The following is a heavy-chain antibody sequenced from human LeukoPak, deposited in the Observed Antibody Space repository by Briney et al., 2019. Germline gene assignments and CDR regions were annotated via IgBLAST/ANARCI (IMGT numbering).Heavy chain of an antibody. J-gene: IGHJ4*02. Sequence: PGGSLRLSCEASGFTFSNFAMSWVRQAPGKGLEWVSAISGSGGSTYYADSVKGRFTISRDNSKNTLYLQMNSLRAEDTAIYYCAKDVGYSSGWYPFDYWGQGTLVTVSS. CDR1: GFTFSNFA. CDR2: ISGSGGST. D-gene: IGHD6-19*01. CDR3: AKDVGYSSGWYPFDY. V-gene: IGHV3-23*01.